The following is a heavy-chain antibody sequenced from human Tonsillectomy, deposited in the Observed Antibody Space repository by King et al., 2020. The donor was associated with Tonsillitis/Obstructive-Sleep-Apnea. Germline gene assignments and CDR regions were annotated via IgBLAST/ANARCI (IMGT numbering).Heavy chain of an antibody. V-gene: IGHV4-34*01. CDR1: GGSFSGYY. CDR2: INHSGST. Sequence: VQLQQWGAGLLKPSETLSLTCAVYGGSFSGYYWSWIRQPPGKGLEWIGEINHSGSTNYNPSLNSRVTISVDTSRNQFSLKLSSVTAADTAVYFCAGGSVDYMDVWGKGTTVTVSS. CDR3: AGGSVDYMDV. J-gene: IGHJ6*03.